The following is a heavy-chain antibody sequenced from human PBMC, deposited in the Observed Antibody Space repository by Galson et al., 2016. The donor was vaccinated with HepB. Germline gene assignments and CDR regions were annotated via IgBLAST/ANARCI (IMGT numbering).Heavy chain of an antibody. D-gene: IGHD5-18*01. V-gene: IGHV4-34*01. CDR3: ARLDTTVVVFDY. CDR2: INHGGST. CDR1: GGSFSGYY. Sequence: ETLSLTCAVYGGSFSGYYWSWIRQPPGKGLEWIGEINHGGSTNYNSSLTSRLTISVDTSKNQFSLKLSSVTAADTALYYCARLDTTVVVFDYWGQGTPVTVSS. J-gene: IGHJ4*02.